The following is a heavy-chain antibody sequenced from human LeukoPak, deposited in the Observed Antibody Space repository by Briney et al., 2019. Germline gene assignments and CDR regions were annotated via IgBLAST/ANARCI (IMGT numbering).Heavy chain of an antibody. D-gene: IGHD1-26*01. CDR1: GYSISSDYY. CDR2: IYHSGST. Sequence: SETLSLTCTVSGYSISSDYYWGWIRHPPGKGLEWIGTIYHSGSTSYNPSLKSRVTISADTSKNQFSLKLSSVTAADTAVYYCARVEVGADDFDYFQHWGQGTLVTVSS. V-gene: IGHV4-38-2*02. J-gene: IGHJ1*01. CDR3: ARVEVGADDFDYFQH.